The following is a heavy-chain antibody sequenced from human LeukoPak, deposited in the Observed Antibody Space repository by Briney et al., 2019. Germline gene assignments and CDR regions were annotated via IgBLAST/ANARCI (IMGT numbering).Heavy chain of an antibody. V-gene: IGHV4-59*01. CDR2: IYLNEHT. CDR3: ARDLTELWFGERRGGFDI. Sequence: SETLSLTCTVPGGSIRNYYWSWIRQPPPKGLEWIGYIYLNEHTEYNLSLKTRVTISVDTSKNQFSLKLNSVTAADTAVYDCARDLTELWFGERRGGFDIWGQGTMVTVSS. J-gene: IGHJ3*02. D-gene: IGHD3-10*01. CDR1: GGSIRNYY.